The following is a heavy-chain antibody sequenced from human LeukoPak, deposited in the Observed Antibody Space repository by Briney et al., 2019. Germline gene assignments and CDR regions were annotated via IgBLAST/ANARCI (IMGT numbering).Heavy chain of an antibody. D-gene: IGHD3-10*01. J-gene: IGHJ6*02. CDR3: ARGVAPPYGMDV. CDR2: INAGNGNT. CDR1: GYTFTSYA. Sequence: ASVKVSCKASGYTFTSYAMHWVRQAPGQRLEWMGWINAGNGNTKYSQKFQGRVTITRDTSASTAYMELSSLRSEDTAVYYCARGVAPPYGMDVWGQGTTVTVSS. V-gene: IGHV1-3*01.